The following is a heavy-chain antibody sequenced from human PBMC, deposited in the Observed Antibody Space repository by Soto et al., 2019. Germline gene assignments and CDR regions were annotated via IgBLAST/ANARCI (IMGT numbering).Heavy chain of an antibody. V-gene: IGHV1-69*13. Sequence: ASVKVSCKASGGTFSSYAISWVRQAPGQGLEWMGGIIPIFGTANYAQKFQGRVTITADESTSTAYMELSSLRSEDTAVYYCASAITGTTDYYGMDVWGQGTTVT. CDR1: GGTFSSYA. CDR2: IIPIFGTA. CDR3: ASAITGTTDYYGMDV. D-gene: IGHD1-7*01. J-gene: IGHJ6*02.